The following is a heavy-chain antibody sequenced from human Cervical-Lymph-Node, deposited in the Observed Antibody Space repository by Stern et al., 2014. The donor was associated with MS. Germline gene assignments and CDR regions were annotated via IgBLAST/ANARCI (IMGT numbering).Heavy chain of an antibody. V-gene: IGHV4-30-2*01. D-gene: IGHD4-17*01. CDR3: ARSSTVTPNAFDI. Sequence: VQLVESGSGLVKPSQTLSLTCAVSGGSISSGGYSWSWSRQPPGKGLEWIGYIYHSGSTYYNPSLKSRVTISVDRSKNQFSLKLSSVTAADTAVYYCARSSTVTPNAFDIWGQGTMVTVSS. CDR2: IYHSGST. J-gene: IGHJ3*02. CDR1: GGSISSGGYS.